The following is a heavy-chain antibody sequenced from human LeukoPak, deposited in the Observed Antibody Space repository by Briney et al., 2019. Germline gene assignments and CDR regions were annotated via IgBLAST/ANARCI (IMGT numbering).Heavy chain of an antibody. D-gene: IGHD6-19*01. CDR1: GFTFSSYA. V-gene: IGHV3-30-3*01. CDR2: ISYDGSNK. CDR3: ARAIVAGTGY. Sequence: GSLRLSCAASGFTFSSYAMPWVRQAPGKGLGWVAVISYDGSNKYYADSVKGRFTISRDNSKNTLYLQMNSLRAEDTAVYCCARAIVAGTGYWGQGTLVTVSS. J-gene: IGHJ4*02.